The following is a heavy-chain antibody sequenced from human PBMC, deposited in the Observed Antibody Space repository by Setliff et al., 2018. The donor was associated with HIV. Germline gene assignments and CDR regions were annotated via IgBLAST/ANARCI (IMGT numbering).Heavy chain of an antibody. J-gene: IGHJ4*02. Sequence: GGSLRLSCAASGFTFSSYAMSWVRQAPGKGLEWVSAISGSGGSTYYADSVKGRFTISRDNAKNSLYLQMNSLRAEDTAVYYCAREFEGSGSYFETGYWGQGTLVTVSS. D-gene: IGHD1-26*01. CDR3: AREFEGSGSYFETGY. CDR1: GFTFSSYA. CDR2: ISGSGGST. V-gene: IGHV3-23*01.